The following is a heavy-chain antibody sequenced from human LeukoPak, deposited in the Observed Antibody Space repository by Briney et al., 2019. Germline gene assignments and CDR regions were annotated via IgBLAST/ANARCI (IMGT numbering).Heavy chain of an antibody. J-gene: IGHJ4*02. CDR2: INPSGGST. CDR3: ARGEDVEYYYDSSGYYPH. Sequence: GASVKVSCKASGYTFTSYYMHWVRQAPGQGLEWMGIINPSGGSTSYAQKFQGRVTMTRDMSTSTVYMELSSLRSEDTAVYYCARGEDVEYYYDSSGYYPHWGQGTLVTVSS. D-gene: IGHD3-22*01. V-gene: IGHV1-46*01. CDR1: GYTFTSYY.